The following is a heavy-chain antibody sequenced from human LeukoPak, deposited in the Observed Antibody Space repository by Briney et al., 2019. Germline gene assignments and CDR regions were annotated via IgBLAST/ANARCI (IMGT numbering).Heavy chain of an antibody. CDR1: GYTFTSYD. D-gene: IGHD4-11*01. J-gene: IGHJ4*02. Sequence: ASVKVSCKASGYTFTSYDINWVRQAPGQGLEWMGIINPSGGSTSYAQKFQGRVTMTRDTSTSTVYMELSSLRSEDTAVYYCARDSNSNYDYWGQGTLVTVSS. V-gene: IGHV1-46*01. CDR2: INPSGGST. CDR3: ARDSNSNYDY.